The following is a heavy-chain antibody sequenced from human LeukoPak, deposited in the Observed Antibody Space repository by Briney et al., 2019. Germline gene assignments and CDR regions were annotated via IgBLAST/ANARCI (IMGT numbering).Heavy chain of an antibody. CDR3: ARDRSATWYALDD. V-gene: IGHV3-20*04. CDR1: GFKLEDFG. J-gene: IGHJ4*02. CDR2: IGWDGGGT. D-gene: IGHD2-2*01. Sequence: PGESLRLSCSGSGFKLEDFGMNWVRQAPGKGLEWVAGIGWDGGGTSYADSVRGRFSISRDNAKKSVYLQMNTLRAGDTALYYCARDRSATWYALDDWGRGTLVTVS.